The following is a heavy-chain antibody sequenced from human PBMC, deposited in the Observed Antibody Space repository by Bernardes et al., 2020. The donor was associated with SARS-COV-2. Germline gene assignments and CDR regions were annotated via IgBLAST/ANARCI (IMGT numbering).Heavy chain of an antibody. CDR3: ALWGGSWGLDY. J-gene: IGHJ4*02. CDR2: LNKEGSGK. CDR1: GFKFGDSW. D-gene: IGHD3-16*01. Sequence: GGSLRLSCAASGFKFGDSWMTWVRQVPGQGLEWVANLNKEGSGKYYVDSVKGRFTISRDNAKNSLYLQMNSLRVEDTAVYYCALWGGSWGLDYWGQGTPVTASA. V-gene: IGHV3-7*01.